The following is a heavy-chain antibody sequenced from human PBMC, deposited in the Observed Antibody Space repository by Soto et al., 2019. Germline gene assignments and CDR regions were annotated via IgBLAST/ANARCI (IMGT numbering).Heavy chain of an antibody. D-gene: IGHD4-17*01. Sequence: ASVKVSCKASGYTFTSYAMHWVRQAPGQRLEWMGWINAGNGNTKYSRKFQGRVTITRDTSASTAYMELSSLRSEDTAVYYCARDGYGDYTFDYWGQGTLVTVSS. J-gene: IGHJ4*02. CDR1: GYTFTSYA. CDR2: INAGNGNT. V-gene: IGHV1-3*01. CDR3: ARDGYGDYTFDY.